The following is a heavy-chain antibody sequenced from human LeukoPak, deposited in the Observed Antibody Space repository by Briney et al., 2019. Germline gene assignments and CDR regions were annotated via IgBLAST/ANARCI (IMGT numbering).Heavy chain of an antibody. CDR3: ARGIPKRYYGSGSYDGSNWFDP. D-gene: IGHD3-10*01. CDR1: GGSISSSSYY. CDR2: IYYSGST. V-gene: IGHV4-39*07. J-gene: IGHJ5*02. Sequence: SETLSLTCTVSGGSISSSSYYWGWIRQPPGKGLEWIGSIYYSGSTYYNPSLKSRVTISVDTSKNQFSLKLSSVTAADRAVYYCARGIPKRYYGSGSYDGSNWFDPWGQGTLVTVSS.